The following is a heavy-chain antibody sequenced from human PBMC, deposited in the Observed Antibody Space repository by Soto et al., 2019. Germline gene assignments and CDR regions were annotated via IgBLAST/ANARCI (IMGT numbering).Heavy chain of an antibody. J-gene: IGHJ4*02. D-gene: IGHD6-19*01. CDR1: GFTFSSYA. Sequence: GGSLRLSCAASGFTFSSYAMHWVRQAPGKGLEWVAVISYDGSNKYYADSVKGRFTISRDNSKNTLYLQMNSLRAEDTAVYYCARDTSSGWYVWGQGTLVTVSS. CDR3: ARDTSSGWYV. V-gene: IGHV3-30-3*01. CDR2: ISYDGSNK.